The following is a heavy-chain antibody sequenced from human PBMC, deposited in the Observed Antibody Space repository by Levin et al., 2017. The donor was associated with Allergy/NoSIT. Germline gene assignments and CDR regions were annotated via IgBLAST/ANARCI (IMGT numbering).Heavy chain of an antibody. J-gene: IGHJ3*01. CDR1: GFTFSSYS. V-gene: IGHV3-48*04. CDR2: LSSSSSTL. CDR3: ASALPQRAFDV. Sequence: GGSLRLSCAASGFTFSSYSMNWVRQAPGKGLEWVSYLSSSSSTLYYADSVKGRFTISRDNAKNSLYLQMNSLRVEDTAVYYCASALPQRAFDVWSQGTMVTVSS.